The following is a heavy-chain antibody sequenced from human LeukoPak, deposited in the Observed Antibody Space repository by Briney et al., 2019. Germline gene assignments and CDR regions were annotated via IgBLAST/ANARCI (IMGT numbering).Heavy chain of an antibody. Sequence: GGSLRLSCAASGFTFSTYGMHWVRQAPGKGLEWVAFIRYDGSNKYYADSVKGRFTISRDNSKNTLYLQMNSLRAEDTAVYFCAKVNDPWKSTSISDFDYWGQGTLVTVSS. J-gene: IGHJ4*02. D-gene: IGHD1-1*01. V-gene: IGHV3-30*02. CDR1: GFTFSTYG. CDR2: IRYDGSNK. CDR3: AKVNDPWKSTSISDFDY.